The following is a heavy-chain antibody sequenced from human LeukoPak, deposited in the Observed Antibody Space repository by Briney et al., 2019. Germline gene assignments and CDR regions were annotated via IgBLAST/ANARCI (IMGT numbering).Heavy chain of an antibody. V-gene: IGHV1-46*01. J-gene: IGHJ6*04. CDR3: ARDAQASYYDILTGVYGMTS. CDR1: GYTFTSYY. D-gene: IGHD3-9*01. Sequence: GASVKVSCKASGYTFTSYYMHWVRQAPGQGLEWMGIINPSGGSTSYAQKFQGRVTMTRDTSTSTVYMELSSLRSEDTAVYYCARDAQASYYDILTGVYGMTSGAKGPRSPSPQ. CDR2: INPSGGST.